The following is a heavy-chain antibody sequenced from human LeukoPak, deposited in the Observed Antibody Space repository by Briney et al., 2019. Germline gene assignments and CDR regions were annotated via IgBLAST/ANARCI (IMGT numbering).Heavy chain of an antibody. CDR2: INAGNGNT. V-gene: IGHV1-3*01. CDR3: ARAEFAQRYYYDSSGPYAFDI. J-gene: IGHJ3*02. CDR1: GYTFTSYA. D-gene: IGHD3-22*01. Sequence: ASVKVSCKASGYTFTSYAMHWVRQAPGQRLEWMGWINAGNGNTKYSQKFQGRVTITRDTSASTAYMELSSLRSEDTAVYYCARAEFAQRYYYDSSGPYAFDIWGQGTMVTVSS.